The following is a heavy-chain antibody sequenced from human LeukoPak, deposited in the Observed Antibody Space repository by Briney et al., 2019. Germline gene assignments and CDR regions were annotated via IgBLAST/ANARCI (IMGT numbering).Heavy chain of an antibody. CDR3: ATMVTSPTYYYDSSGYEDY. J-gene: IGHJ4*02. CDR1: GLTFSSYA. CDR2: ISGSGGST. D-gene: IGHD3-22*01. V-gene: IGHV3-23*01. Sequence: GGSLRLSCAASGLTFSSYAMSWVRQAPGKGLEWVSAISGSGGSTYYADSVKGRFTISRDNSKNTLYLQMNSLRAEDTAVYYCATMVTSPTYYYDSSGYEDYWGQGTLVTVSS.